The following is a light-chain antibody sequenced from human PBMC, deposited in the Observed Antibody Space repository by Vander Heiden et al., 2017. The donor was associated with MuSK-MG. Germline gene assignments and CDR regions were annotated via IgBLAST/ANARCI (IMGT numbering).Light chain of an antibody. CDR3: AAWDDTLNGYV. CDR2: VKS. Sequence: QSVLTQPPSVSGAPGQSVTVSCSGSSSNIGSRTVHWYQQLPGTAPKLLIYVKSVRPSGVPDRFSGSKSGTSASLAISGLQSEDEADYYCAAWDDTLNGYVFGTGTKVTVL. V-gene: IGLV1-44*01. CDR1: SSNIGSRT. J-gene: IGLJ1*01.